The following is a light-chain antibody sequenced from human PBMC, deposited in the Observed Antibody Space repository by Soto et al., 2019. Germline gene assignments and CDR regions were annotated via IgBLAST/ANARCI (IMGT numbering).Light chain of an antibody. Sequence: EVVLTQSPGTLSLSPGESATLSCRASQSVSNNYFAWYQQKPGQAPRLLIFGSSDMATGIPDRFSGSGSGTDFTLTISRLEPEDFAVYYCQQNGSSPPYTFGQGTKLEIK. V-gene: IGKV3-20*01. CDR2: GSS. CDR1: QSVSNNY. J-gene: IGKJ2*01. CDR3: QQNGSSPPYT.